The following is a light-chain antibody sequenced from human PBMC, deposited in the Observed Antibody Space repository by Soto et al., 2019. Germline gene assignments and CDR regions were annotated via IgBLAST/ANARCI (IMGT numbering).Light chain of an antibody. CDR1: QSVSSY. J-gene: IGKJ2*01. CDR3: QQRSNWPPMYT. V-gene: IGKV3-11*01. Sequence: EIVLTQSPATLSLSPGERATLSCRASQSVSSYLAWYQQKPGQAPRLLIYDASNRATGIPARFRGSGSGTDFTRTISSLEPEDFAVYYGQQRSNWPPMYTVGQGTKLEIK. CDR2: DAS.